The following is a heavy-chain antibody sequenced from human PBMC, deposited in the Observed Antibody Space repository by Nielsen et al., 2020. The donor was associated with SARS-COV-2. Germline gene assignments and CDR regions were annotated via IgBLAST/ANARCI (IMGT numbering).Heavy chain of an antibody. D-gene: IGHD3-3*01. CDR2: IYYSGST. Sequence: SDILSSTVTVPGCPISSGDYYWSSMRQPPGKGLEWIGYIYYSGSTYYNPSLKSRVTISVDTSKNQFSLKLSSVTAADTALYYCARGGTIFGVVNSGMDVWGQGTTVTVSS. CDR1: GCPISSGDYY. CDR3: ARGGTIFGVVNSGMDV. V-gene: IGHV4-30-4*02. J-gene: IGHJ6*02.